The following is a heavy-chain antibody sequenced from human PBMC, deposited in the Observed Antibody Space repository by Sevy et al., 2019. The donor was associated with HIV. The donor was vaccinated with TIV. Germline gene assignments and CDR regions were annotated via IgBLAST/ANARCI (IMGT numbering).Heavy chain of an antibody. J-gene: IGHJ4*02. CDR3: AKNTAAVGTGGFDY. CDR2: IQYDGSNK. V-gene: IGHV3-30*02. Sequence: GGSRRLSCAASGFTFSYSGMHWVRQAPGKGLEWVTFIQYDGSNKYYADSVKGRFTISRDNSKNTLYLQMNSLRRDDTAVYYCAKNTAAVGTGGFDYWGQGTLVTVSS. D-gene: IGHD6-13*01. CDR1: GFTFSYSG.